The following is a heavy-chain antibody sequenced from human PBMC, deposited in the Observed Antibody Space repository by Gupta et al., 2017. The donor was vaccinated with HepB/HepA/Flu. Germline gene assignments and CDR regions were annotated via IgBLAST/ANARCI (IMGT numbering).Heavy chain of an antibody. V-gene: IGHV1-8*03. D-gene: IGHD2-15*01. Sequence: QVQLVQSGAEVKKPGASVKVSCKASGYTFTSYDINWVRQATGQGLEWMGWMNPNSGNTGYAQKFQGRVTITRNTSISTAYMELSSLRSEDTAVYYCAREVEGVVAATGYYYYYYMDVWGKGTTVTVSS. J-gene: IGHJ6*03. CDR3: AREVEGVVAATGYYYYYYMDV. CDR1: GYTFTSYD. CDR2: MNPNSGNT.